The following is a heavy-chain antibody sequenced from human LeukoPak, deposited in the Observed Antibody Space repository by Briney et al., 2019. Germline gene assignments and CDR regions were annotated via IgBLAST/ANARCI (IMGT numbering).Heavy chain of an antibody. D-gene: IGHD3-10*01. Sequence: GASVKVSCKASGYTFTSYGISWVRQAPGQGLEWKGWISAYNGNTNYAQKLQGRVTMTTDTSTSTAYMELRSLRSDDTAVYYCARDLGEYYYGSGSYDPPFVDYWGQGTLVTVSS. J-gene: IGHJ4*02. CDR3: ARDLGEYYYGSGSYDPPFVDY. CDR1: GYTFTSYG. V-gene: IGHV1-18*01. CDR2: ISAYNGNT.